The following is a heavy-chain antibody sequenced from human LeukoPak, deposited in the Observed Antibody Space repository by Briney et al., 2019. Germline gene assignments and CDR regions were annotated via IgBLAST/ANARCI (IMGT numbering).Heavy chain of an antibody. CDR1: GFTFSSYG. CDR3: AREPQGIAVADSP. D-gene: IGHD6-19*01. Sequence: GGSLRLSCAASGFTFSSYGMHWVRQAPGKGLEWVAVIWYDGSNKYYADSVKGRFTISRDSSKNTLYLQMNSLRAEDTAVYYCAREPQGIAVADSPWGQGTMVTVSS. J-gene: IGHJ3*01. CDR2: IWYDGSNK. V-gene: IGHV3-33*01.